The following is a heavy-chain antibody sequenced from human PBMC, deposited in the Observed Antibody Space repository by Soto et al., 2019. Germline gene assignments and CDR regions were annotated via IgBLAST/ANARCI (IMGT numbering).Heavy chain of an antibody. V-gene: IGHV3-23*01. CDR3: AKDGPRYCSGGSCYSD. Sequence: GGSLRLSCAASGFTFSSYAMSWVRQAPGKGLEWVSAISGSGGSTDYADSVKGRFTISRDNSKNTLYLQMNSLRAEDTAVYYCAKDGPRYCSGGSCYSDWDQGTLVTV. D-gene: IGHD2-15*01. CDR1: GFTFSSYA. CDR2: ISGSGGST. J-gene: IGHJ4*02.